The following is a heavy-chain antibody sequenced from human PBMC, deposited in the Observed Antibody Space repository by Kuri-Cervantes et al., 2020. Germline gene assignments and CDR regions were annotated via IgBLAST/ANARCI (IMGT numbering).Heavy chain of an antibody. V-gene: IGHV1-8*01. CDR3: ARDPPIYGSGSQYGMDV. D-gene: IGHD3-10*01. J-gene: IGHJ6*02. CDR1: GYTFTSYD. Sequence: ASVKVSCKASGYTFTSYDINWVRQATGQGLEWMGGIIPIFGTASYAQKFQGRVTMTRDTSTSTVYMELSSLRSEDTAVYYCARDPPIYGSGSQYGMDVWGQGTTVTVSS. CDR2: IIPIFGTA.